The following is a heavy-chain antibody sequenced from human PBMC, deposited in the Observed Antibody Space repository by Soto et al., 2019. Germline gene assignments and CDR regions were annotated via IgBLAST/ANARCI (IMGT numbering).Heavy chain of an antibody. CDR3: AGSHYYDSSGYYYVKPYYFDY. CDR2: ISGSGGST. V-gene: IGHV3-23*01. CDR1: GGTFSSYA. Sequence: GGPMRLSCAASGGTFSSYAMSWVRQAPGKGLEWVSAISGSGGSTYYADSVKGRFTISRDNSKNTLYLQMNSLRAEDTAVYYCAGSHYYDSSGYYYVKPYYFDYWGQGPLVTVSS. J-gene: IGHJ4*02. D-gene: IGHD3-22*01.